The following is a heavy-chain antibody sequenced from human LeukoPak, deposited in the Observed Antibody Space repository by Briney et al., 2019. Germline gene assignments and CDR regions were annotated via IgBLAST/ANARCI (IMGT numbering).Heavy chain of an antibody. D-gene: IGHD2-2*01. Sequence: GGSLRLSRAASGFTFSSYAMSWVRQAPGKGLEWVSAISGSGGSTYYADSVKGRFTISRDNSKNTLYLQMNSLRAEDTAVYYCAKDPHCSSTSCLDYYGMDVWGQGTTVTVSS. J-gene: IGHJ6*02. V-gene: IGHV3-23*01. CDR3: AKDPHCSSTSCLDYYGMDV. CDR2: ISGSGGST. CDR1: GFTFSSYA.